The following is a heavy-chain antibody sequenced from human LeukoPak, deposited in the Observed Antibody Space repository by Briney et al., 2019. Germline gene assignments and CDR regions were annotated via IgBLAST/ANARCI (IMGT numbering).Heavy chain of an antibody. CDR2: ISSSSTTM. CDR1: GFSFSNYD. CDR3: ATYDY. V-gene: IGHV3-48*02. J-gene: IGHJ4*02. Sequence: GGSLRLSCAASGFSFSNYDMNWVRQAPGKGLEWISYISSSSTTMYYADSVKGRFTISRDNAKNSLFLQMDSLRDEDTAVYYCATYDYWGQGTLATVS.